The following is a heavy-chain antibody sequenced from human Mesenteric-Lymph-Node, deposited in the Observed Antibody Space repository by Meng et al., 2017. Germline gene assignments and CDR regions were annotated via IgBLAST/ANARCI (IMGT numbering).Heavy chain of an antibody. CDR1: GYTFTSYG. J-gene: IGHJ4*02. CDR3: ARARRYSSGWYLLVY. V-gene: IGHV1-18*01. CDR2: ISAYNGST. Sequence: ASEKVSCKASGYTFTSYGISWVRQAPGQGLEWMGWISAYNGSTNYAQKLQGRVTMTTDTSTSTAYMELRSLRSDDTAVYYCARARRYSSGWYLLVYWGQGTLVTVSS. D-gene: IGHD6-19*01.